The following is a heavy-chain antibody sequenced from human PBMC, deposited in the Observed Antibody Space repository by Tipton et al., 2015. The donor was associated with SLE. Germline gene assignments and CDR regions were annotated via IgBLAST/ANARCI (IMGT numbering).Heavy chain of an antibody. CDR1: GGSIRNRSYY. J-gene: IGHJ3*02. V-gene: IGHV4-61*02. Sequence: TLSLTCTVSGGSIRNRSYYWSWIRQSAGKGLEWIGRIYSSGRTNYNPSLKSRVTMSVDTSRKQFSLKLTSVTAADTAVYYCARRGWVDAFDIWGQGTMVIVSS. D-gene: IGHD6-19*01. CDR3: ARRGWVDAFDI. CDR2: IYSSGRT.